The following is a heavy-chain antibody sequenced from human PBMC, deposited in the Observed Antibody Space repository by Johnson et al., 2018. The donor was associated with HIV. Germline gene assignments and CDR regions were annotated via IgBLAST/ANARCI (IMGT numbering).Heavy chain of an antibody. Sequence: QVQLVESGGGVVQPGRSLRLSCAASGFTFSSYAMHWVRQAPGKGLEWVAVISYDGSNKYYADSVKGRFTVSRDNSKNTLYLQMNSLRAEDTAFYYCAKVRLNLWPHAPFDIWGQGTVVTVSS. CDR1: GFTFSSYA. V-gene: IGHV3-30-3*01. J-gene: IGHJ3*02. CDR3: AKVRLNLWPHAPFDI. CDR2: ISYDGSNK. D-gene: IGHD2-8*01.